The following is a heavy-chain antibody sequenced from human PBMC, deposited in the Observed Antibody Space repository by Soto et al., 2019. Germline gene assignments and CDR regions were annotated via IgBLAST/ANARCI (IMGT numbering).Heavy chain of an antibody. CDR3: AREGVTAFDY. CDR2: IYHSGST. D-gene: IGHD2-21*02. Sequence: TLSLTCDVSGGSISSGGYSWSWIRQPPGKGLEWIGYIYHSGSTYYNPSLKSRVTISVDRSKNQFSLKLSSVTAADTAVYYCAREGVTAFDYWGQGTLVTVSS. J-gene: IGHJ4*02. CDR1: GGSISSGGYS. V-gene: IGHV4-30-2*01.